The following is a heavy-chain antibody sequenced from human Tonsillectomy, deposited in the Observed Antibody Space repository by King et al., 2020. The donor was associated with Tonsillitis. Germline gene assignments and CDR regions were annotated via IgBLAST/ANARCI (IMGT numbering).Heavy chain of an antibody. J-gene: IGHJ4*02. CDR3: ASGRIAAADTGLFDY. CDR2: INPNSGGT. D-gene: IGHD6-13*01. Sequence: QLVQSGTEVKKPGAPVKVSCKASGYTFTDYYMHWVRQAPGQGLEWMGWINPNSGGTNYAQKFQGSVTMTRDTSISTAYMELSRLTSDDTAVYYCASGRIAAADTGLFDYWGQGTLVIVSS. V-gene: IGHV1-2*04. CDR1: GYTFTDYY.